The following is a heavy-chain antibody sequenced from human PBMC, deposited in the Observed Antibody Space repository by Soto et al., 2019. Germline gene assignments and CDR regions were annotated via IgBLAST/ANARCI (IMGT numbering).Heavy chain of an antibody. CDR1: GYTFTSYG. CDR3: ARRLPLGYCSRTSCHKNDYGKH. CDR2: ISAYNGNT. D-gene: IGHD2-2*01. V-gene: IGHV1-18*01. Sequence: ASVKVSCKASGYTFTSYGISWVRQAPGQGLEWMGWISAYNGNTNYAQKLQGRVTMTTDTSTSTAYMELRSLRSDDTAVYYCARRLPLGYCSRTSCHKNDYGKHWIQGTLVTVSS. J-gene: IGHJ1*01.